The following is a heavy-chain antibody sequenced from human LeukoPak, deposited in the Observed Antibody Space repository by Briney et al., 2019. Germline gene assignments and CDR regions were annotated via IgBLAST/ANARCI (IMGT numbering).Heavy chain of an antibody. V-gene: IGHV3-7*01. CDR3: AGDHGDDYIWGSYHYTSSDY. Sequence: PGGSLRLSCAASGFTFSSYWMSWVRQAPGKGLEWVANIKQDGSEKYYVDSVKGRFTISRDNAKNSLYLQMNSLRAEDTAVYYCAGDHGDDYIWGSYHYTSSDYWGQGTLVTVSS. D-gene: IGHD3-16*02. CDR2: IKQDGSEK. J-gene: IGHJ4*01. CDR1: GFTFSSYW.